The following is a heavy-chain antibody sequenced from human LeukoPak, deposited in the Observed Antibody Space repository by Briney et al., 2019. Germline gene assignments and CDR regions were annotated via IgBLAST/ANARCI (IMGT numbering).Heavy chain of an antibody. CDR3: ARGGWYDYYYYYYYMDV. Sequence: GGSLRLSCAASGFTFSSYSMNWVRQAPGKGLEWVSSISSSSSYIYYADSVKGRFTISRDNAKNSLYLQMNSLRAEDTAVYYCARGGWYDYYYYYYYMDVWGKGTTVTISS. CDR2: ISSSSSYI. J-gene: IGHJ6*03. CDR1: GFTFSSYS. D-gene: IGHD5-12*01. V-gene: IGHV3-21*04.